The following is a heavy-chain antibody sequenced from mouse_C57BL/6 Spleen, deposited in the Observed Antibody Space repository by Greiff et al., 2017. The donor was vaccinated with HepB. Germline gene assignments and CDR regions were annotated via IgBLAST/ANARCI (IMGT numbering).Heavy chain of an antibody. CDR3: ARGGGYYGSSYWYFDV. CDR2: IYPYNGVS. CDR1: GYSFTGYY. D-gene: IGHD1-1*01. V-gene: IGHV1-31*01. J-gene: IGHJ1*03. Sequence: EVKLQESGPELVKPGASVKISCKASGYSFTGYYMHWVKQSHGNILDWIGYIYPYNGVSSYNQKFKGKATLTVDKSSSTAYMELRSLTSEDSAVYYCARGGGYYGSSYWYFDVWGTGTTVTVSS.